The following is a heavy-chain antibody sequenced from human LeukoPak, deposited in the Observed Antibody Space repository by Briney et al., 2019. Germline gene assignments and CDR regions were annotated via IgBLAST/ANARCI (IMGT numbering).Heavy chain of an antibody. CDR2: ISGSGGST. V-gene: IGHV3-23*01. CDR1: GFTFSSYA. Sequence: PGGSLRLSCAASGFTFSSYAMSWVRQAPGKGLEWVSAISGSGGSTYYADSVKGRFTISRDNSKNTLYLQMNSLRAEDTAVYYCAKESRGQNYYYYYMDVWGKGTTVTVSS. J-gene: IGHJ6*03. CDR3: AKESRGQNYYYYYMDV.